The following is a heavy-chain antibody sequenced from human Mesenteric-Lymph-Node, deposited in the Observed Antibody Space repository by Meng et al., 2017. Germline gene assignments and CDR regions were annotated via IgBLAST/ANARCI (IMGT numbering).Heavy chain of an antibody. D-gene: IGHD4-17*01. J-gene: IGHJ5*02. CDR2: IYYSGST. V-gene: IGHV4-31*03. Sequence: QVQLQESGPGLVKPSQTLSLTCTVSGGSISSGGLYWSWIRQHPGKGLEWIGYIYYSGSTYYNPSLRSRVAISIDTSKNQFSLKLTSVTAADTAVYFCARTNYGDYNWFDPWGQGTLVTVSS. CDR3: ARTNYGDYNWFDP. CDR1: GGSISSGGLY.